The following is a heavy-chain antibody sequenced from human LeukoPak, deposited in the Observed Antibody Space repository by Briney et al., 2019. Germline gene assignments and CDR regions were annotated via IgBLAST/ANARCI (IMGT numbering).Heavy chain of an antibody. CDR3: ARDSTTVTTDY. CDR2: IYSGGTT. CDR1: GFTVSSNY. V-gene: IGHV3-66*02. Sequence: GGSLRLSCAASGFTVSSNYVSWVRQAPGKGLGWVSVIYSGGTTYYADSVKGRFTISRDNSKNMLYLQMNSLRAEDTAVYYCARDSTTVTTDYWGQGTLVTVSS. D-gene: IGHD4-17*01. J-gene: IGHJ4*02.